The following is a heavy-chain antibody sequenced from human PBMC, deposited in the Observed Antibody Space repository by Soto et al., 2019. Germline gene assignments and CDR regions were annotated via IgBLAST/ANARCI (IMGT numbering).Heavy chain of an antibody. CDR1: GFTFSSYG. J-gene: IGHJ6*02. D-gene: IGHD2-15*01. CDR2: ISYDGSNK. V-gene: IGHV3-30*18. CDR3: AKALVVAATGYYYYYYGMDV. Sequence: GGSLRLSCAASGFTFSSYGMHWVRQAPGKGLEWVAVISYDGSNKYYADSVKGRFTISRDNSKNTLYLQMNSLGAEDTAVYYCAKALVVAATGYYYYYYGMDVWGQGTTVTVSS.